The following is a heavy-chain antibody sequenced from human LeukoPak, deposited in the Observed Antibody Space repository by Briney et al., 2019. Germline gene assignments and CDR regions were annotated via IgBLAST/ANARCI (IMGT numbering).Heavy chain of an antibody. J-gene: IGHJ4*02. CDR2: ISNNGGYT. CDR3: VKQLGYCSDGSCYFPY. D-gene: IGHD2-15*01. Sequence: GGSLRLSCAASGFTFSSSAMSWVRQAPGKGLEWVSAISNNGGYTYYADSVQGRFTISRDNSKSTLCLQMNSLRAEDTAVYYCVKQLGYCSDGSCYFPYWGQGTLVTVSP. CDR1: GFTFSSSA. V-gene: IGHV3-23*01.